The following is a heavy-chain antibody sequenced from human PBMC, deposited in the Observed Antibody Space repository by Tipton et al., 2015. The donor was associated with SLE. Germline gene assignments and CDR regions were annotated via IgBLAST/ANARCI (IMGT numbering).Heavy chain of an antibody. V-gene: IGHV4-59*01. J-gene: IGHJ6*03. CDR2: IYYSGST. D-gene: IGHD1-14*01. CDR3: ARVVTISYYYMDV. CDR1: GGSISSYY. Sequence: TLSLTCTVSGGSISSYYWSWIRQPPGKGLEWIGYIYYSGSTNYNPSLKSRVTISVDTSKNQFSLKLSSVTAADTAVYYCARVVTISYYYMDVWGKGTTVTVSS.